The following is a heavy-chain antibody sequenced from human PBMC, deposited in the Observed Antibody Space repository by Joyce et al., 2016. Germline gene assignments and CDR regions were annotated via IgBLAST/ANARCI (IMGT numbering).Heavy chain of an antibody. CDR1: GFTFRNYA. CDR3: VKGPGEIVVGWFAS. D-gene: IGHD2-15*01. Sequence: EVQLVESGGGLVQRGGSLRLSCSASGFTFRNYAMHWVRQAPGKRSKNVTRIDTNGGTTYYADSVKGRFIISRENSKNTLYLQMSLLRIEDTAIYYCVKGPGEIVVGWFASWGQGTLVAVSS. V-gene: IGHV3-64D*06. CDR2: IDTNGGTT. J-gene: IGHJ5*01.